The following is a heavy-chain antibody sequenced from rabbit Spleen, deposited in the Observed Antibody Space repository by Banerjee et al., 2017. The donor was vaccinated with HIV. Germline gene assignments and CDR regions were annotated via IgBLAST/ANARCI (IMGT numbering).Heavy chain of an antibody. V-gene: IGHV1S45*01. CDR1: GFSFSNKAV. Sequence: QEQLVESGGGLVKPEGSLKLSCTASGFSFSNKAVMCWVRQAPGKGLEWIACINAVTGKAVYASWAKGRFTFSKTSSTTVTLQMTSLTVADTATYFCARGRYASSDTWELDWLDLWGPGTLVTVS. CDR3: ARGRYASSDTWELDWLDL. CDR2: INAVTGKA. J-gene: IGHJ5*01. D-gene: IGHD1-1*01.